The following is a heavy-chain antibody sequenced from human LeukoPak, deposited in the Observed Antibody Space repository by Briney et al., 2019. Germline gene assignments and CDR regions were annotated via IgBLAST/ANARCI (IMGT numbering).Heavy chain of an antibody. CDR3: ARSYYYGSGSYNY. Sequence: SETLSLTCAVYGGSFSGYYWSWIRQPPGKGLEWIGEINHSGSTNYNPSLKSRVTISVDTSKNQFSLKLSSVTAADTAVYYCARSYYYGSGSYNYWGKGTLVTVSS. V-gene: IGHV4-34*01. CDR1: GGSFSGYY. J-gene: IGHJ4*02. CDR2: INHSGST. D-gene: IGHD3-10*01.